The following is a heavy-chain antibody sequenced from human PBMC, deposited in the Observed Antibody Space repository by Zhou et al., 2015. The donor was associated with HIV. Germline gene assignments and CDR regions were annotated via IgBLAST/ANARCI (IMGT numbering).Heavy chain of an antibody. Sequence: QVQLVQSGAEVKKPGASVKVSCKASGYTFTSYGISWVRQAPGQGLEWMGWISAYNGNTNYAQKLQGRVTMTTDTSTSTAYMELRSLRSDDTAVYYCARDPGLYYDFWSGSGGRFDYWGQGTLVTVSS. CDR2: ISAYNGNT. CDR1: GYTFTSYG. V-gene: IGHV1-18*01. J-gene: IGHJ4*02. CDR3: ARDPGLYYDFWSGSGGRFDY. D-gene: IGHD3-3*01.